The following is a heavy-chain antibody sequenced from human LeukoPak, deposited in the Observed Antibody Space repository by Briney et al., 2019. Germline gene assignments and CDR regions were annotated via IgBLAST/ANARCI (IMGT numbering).Heavy chain of an antibody. CDR2: INPNSGCT. J-gene: IGHJ6*03. CDR1: GYTFTGYY. V-gene: IGHV1-2*06. D-gene: IGHD6-6*01. CDR3: ARGWAARPSYYYFYYMDV. Sequence: ASVKVSCKASGYTFTGYYMHWVRQAPGQGLEWMGRINPNSGCTNYAQKFKGRVTMTRDTSISTAYMELSRLRSDDTAVYYCARGWAARPSYYYFYYMDVGGKGTTVTVSS.